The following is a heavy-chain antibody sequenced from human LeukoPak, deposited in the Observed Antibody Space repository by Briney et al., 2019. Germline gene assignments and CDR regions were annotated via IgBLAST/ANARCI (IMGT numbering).Heavy chain of an antibody. D-gene: IGHD3-22*01. CDR2: MNPNSGNT. CDR3: ARGYFYDSSGYYYEQFDY. J-gene: IGHJ4*02. V-gene: IGHV1-8*01. CDR1: GYTFTSYD. Sequence: ASVKVSCEASGYTFTSYDINWVRQATGQGLEWMGWMNPNSGNTGYAQKFQGRVTMTRNTSISTAYMELSSLRSEDTAVYYCARGYFYDSSGYYYEQFDYWGQGTLVTVSS.